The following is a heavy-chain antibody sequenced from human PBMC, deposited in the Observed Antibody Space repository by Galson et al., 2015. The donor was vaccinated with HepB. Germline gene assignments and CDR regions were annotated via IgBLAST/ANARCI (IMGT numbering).Heavy chain of an antibody. Sequence: SLRLSCAASGFTFDDYAMNWVRQPPGKGLEWVSSISWNGGVMGYAASVKGRFTISRDDAKSSLYLQMNSLRTEDTALYYCAKSIPSSNGSFDYWGRGTLVTVSS. CDR2: ISWNGGVM. V-gene: IGHV3-9*01. CDR3: AKSIPSSNGSFDY. J-gene: IGHJ4*02. CDR1: GFTFDDYA. D-gene: IGHD4-11*01.